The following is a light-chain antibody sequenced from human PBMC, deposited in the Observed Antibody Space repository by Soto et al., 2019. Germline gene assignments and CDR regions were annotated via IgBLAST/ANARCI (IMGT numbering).Light chain of an antibody. Sequence: EIVMTQSPATLSVSPGERATLSCRASQSVSSNLAWYQQKPGQPPRLLIYGASTRATGIPAGFSGSGSGTEFTLTISSLQAEDFSFYYCQQYNNWPLTVGQGTKVEIK. J-gene: IGKJ1*01. CDR2: GAS. V-gene: IGKV3-15*01. CDR1: QSVSSN. CDR3: QQYNNWPLT.